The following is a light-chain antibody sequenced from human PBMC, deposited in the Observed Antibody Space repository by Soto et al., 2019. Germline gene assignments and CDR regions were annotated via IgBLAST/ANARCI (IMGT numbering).Light chain of an antibody. V-gene: IGKV3-20*01. CDR3: QLYGTSPKT. CDR2: GAS. Sequence: EIALTQSPGTLSLSPGESATLACRTSETVAGSYLAWHQQKLGQAPRLLIHGASTRATGIADRFSGSGSGTDFTLTISRLEPEDFAVYYCQLYGTSPKTFGQGTKVDI. CDR1: ETVAGSY. J-gene: IGKJ1*01.